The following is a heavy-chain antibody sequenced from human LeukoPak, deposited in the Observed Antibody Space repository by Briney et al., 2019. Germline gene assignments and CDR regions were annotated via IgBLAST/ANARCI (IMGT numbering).Heavy chain of an antibody. CDR3: ARGESIAAAGFDY. CDR1: GSSFSTYC. Sequence: GASLKISCKGAGSSFSTYCIGWGRPMPGKGLEWMGIIYPDDSATKTSPSFQAQVPISDEKSTSTAYLQWSSLRASDTAMYYCARGESIAAAGFDYWGQGTLVTVSS. V-gene: IGHV5-51*01. CDR2: IYPDDSAT. J-gene: IGHJ4*02. D-gene: IGHD6-13*01.